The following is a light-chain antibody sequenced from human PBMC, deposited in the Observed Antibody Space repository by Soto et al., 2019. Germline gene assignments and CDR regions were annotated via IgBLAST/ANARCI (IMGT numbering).Light chain of an antibody. V-gene: IGLV2-14*01. CDR3: SSYTSTSSNFV. CDR1: SXDVGGYNY. J-gene: IGLJ1*01. Sequence: QSVLTQPASVSGSPGQSITISCTGSSXDVGGYNYVSWYQQHPGKAPQLMIYEVSNRPSGVSNRFSGSKSGNTASLTISGLQTEDEADYYCSSYTSTSSNFVFGGGTKVTVL. CDR2: EVS.